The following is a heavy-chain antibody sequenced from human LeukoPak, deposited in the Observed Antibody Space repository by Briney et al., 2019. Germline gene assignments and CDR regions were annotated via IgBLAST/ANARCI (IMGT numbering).Heavy chain of an antibody. CDR3: ARLTYYDILTGPSGYYYYGMDV. J-gene: IGHJ6*04. V-gene: IGHV1-18*04. Sequence: ASVKVSCKASGYTFTSYGISWVRQAPGQGLEWMGWISAYKGNTNYAQKLQGRVTMTTDTSTSTAYMELRSLRSDDTAVYYCARLTYYDILTGPSGYYYYGMDVWGKGTTVTVSS. CDR2: ISAYKGNT. CDR1: GYTFTSYG. D-gene: IGHD3-9*01.